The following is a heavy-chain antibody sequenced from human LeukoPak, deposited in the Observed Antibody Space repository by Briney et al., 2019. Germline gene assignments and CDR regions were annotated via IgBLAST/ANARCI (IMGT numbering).Heavy chain of an antibody. Sequence: GESLKISCKGSGYTFTSYWIGWVRQMPGKGLEWMGIVYPGDSDTRYSPSLQGQVTISADKSISTAYLQWSSLRASDTAMYYCARSPWFAGFKINWFDPWGQGTLVTVSS. CDR3: ARSPWFAGFKINWFDP. CDR1: GYTFTSYW. J-gene: IGHJ5*02. CDR2: VYPGDSDT. V-gene: IGHV5-51*01. D-gene: IGHD3-10*01.